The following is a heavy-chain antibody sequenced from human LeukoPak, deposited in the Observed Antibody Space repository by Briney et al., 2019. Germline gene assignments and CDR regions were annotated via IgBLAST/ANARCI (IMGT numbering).Heavy chain of an antibody. Sequence: SETLSLTCTVSGGSISSGGYHWSWIRQHPGKGLEWIGYIYYSGSTYYNPSLKSRVTISVDTSKNQFSLKLSSVTAADTAVYYCARVFPDEWYYYGRDVWGQGPTVTVSS. CDR3: ARVFPDEWYYYGRDV. V-gene: IGHV4-31*03. D-gene: IGHD2-8*01. J-gene: IGHJ6*02. CDR1: GGSISSGGYH. CDR2: IYYSGST.